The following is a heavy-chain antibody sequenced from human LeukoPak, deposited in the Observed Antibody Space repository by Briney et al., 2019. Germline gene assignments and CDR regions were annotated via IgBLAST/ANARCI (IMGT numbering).Heavy chain of an antibody. Sequence: GGSLRLSCAASGSTFSSYGMHWVRQAPGKGLEWVAVISYDGSNKYYADSVKGRFTISRDNAKNSLYLQMNSLRAEDTAVYYCVTRGWADYYYYMDVWGKGTTVTVSS. J-gene: IGHJ6*03. CDR1: GSTFSSYG. V-gene: IGHV3-30*12. CDR2: ISYDGSNK. D-gene: IGHD6-19*01. CDR3: VTRGWADYYYYMDV.